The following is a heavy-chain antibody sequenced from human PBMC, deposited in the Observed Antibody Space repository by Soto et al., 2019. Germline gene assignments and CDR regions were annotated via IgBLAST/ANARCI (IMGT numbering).Heavy chain of an antibody. CDR2: IYTSGST. V-gene: IGHV4-4*07. J-gene: IGHJ6*04. Sequence: SETLSLTCTVSGGSISSYYWSWIRQPAGKGLEWIGRIYTSGSTNYNPSLKSRVTMSVDTSKNQFPLKLSSVTAADTAVYYCARLITMVRGAYYYGMDVWGKGTTVTVSS. D-gene: IGHD3-10*01. CDR3: ARLITMVRGAYYYGMDV. CDR1: GGSISSYY.